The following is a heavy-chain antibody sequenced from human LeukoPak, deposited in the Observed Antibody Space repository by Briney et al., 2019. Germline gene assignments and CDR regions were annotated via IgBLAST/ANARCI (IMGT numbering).Heavy chain of an antibody. Sequence: ASVKVSCKASGYTFTSYYIHWVRLAPGQGLEWMGIINPSGGSTSYAQKFQGRVTMTRDTSTSTVYMELSSLRSEDTAVYYCIRVGPMGDYWGQGTLVTVSS. D-gene: IGHD1-26*01. V-gene: IGHV1-46*01. J-gene: IGHJ4*02. CDR2: INPSGGST. CDR3: IRVGPMGDY. CDR1: GYTFTSYY.